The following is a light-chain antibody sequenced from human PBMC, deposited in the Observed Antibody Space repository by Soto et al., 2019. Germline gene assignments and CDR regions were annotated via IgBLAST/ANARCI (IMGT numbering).Light chain of an antibody. CDR1: QDISKY. CDR3: QQYDPLPIT. CDR2: DVF. V-gene: IGKV1-33*01. Sequence: DIQMTQSASSLPASVGDTVTISCQASQDISKYLNWFQQKPGKAPKLLIYDVFNVETGVPSRFSGRGSGTDFTLIISNLPPEDFATYYCQQYDPLPITFGGGTKVDI. J-gene: IGKJ4*01.